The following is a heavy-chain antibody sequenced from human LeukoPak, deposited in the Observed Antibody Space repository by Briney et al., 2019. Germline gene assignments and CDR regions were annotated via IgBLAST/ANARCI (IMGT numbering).Heavy chain of an antibody. CDR3: ARDRSGSSSVDDAFDI. CDR2: INVITGYI. D-gene: IGHD1-26*01. J-gene: IGHJ3*02. Sequence: GGSLRLPCAASGFTFSSYEMNWVRQAPGKGLEWVAYINVITGYIYYADSLKGRFTISRDNAKKSLFLEMNSLRVEDTAVYYCARDRSGSSSVDDAFDIWGQGIMVTVSS. CDR1: GFTFSSYE. V-gene: IGHV3-21*01.